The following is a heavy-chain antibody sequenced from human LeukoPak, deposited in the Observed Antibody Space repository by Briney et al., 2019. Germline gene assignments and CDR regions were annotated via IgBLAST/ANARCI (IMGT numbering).Heavy chain of an antibody. CDR2: IYHSGST. CDR3: AREGGPYRPLDY. CDR1: GGSINSSNW. J-gene: IGHJ4*02. Sequence: SETLSLTCAVSGGSINSSNWWSWVRQPPGKGLKWIGEIYHSGSTNYNPSLKSRVAISVDKSENHISLKLTSVTAADTAVYYCAREGGPYRPLDYSGQGTLVTVAS. V-gene: IGHV4-4*02.